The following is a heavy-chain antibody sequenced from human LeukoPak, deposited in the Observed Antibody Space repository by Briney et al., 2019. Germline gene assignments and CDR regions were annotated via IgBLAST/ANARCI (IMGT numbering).Heavy chain of an antibody. V-gene: IGHV3-9*01. CDR2: ISWNSGSI. CDR3: ARDIKYYDDSSGYSFDY. J-gene: IGHJ4*02. Sequence: QSGGSLRLSCAASGFTFDDYAMHWVRQAPGKGLEWVSCISWNSGSIGYADSVKGRFTISRDNAKNSLYLQMNSLRAEDTAVYYCARDIKYYDDSSGYSFDYWGQGTLVTVSS. CDR1: GFTFDDYA. D-gene: IGHD3-22*01.